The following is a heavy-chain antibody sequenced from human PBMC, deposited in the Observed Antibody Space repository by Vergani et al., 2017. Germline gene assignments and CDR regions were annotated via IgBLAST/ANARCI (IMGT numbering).Heavy chain of an antibody. J-gene: IGHJ3*02. CDR1: GFTFSSYG. CDR2: ISYDGSNK. V-gene: IGHV3-30*03. Sequence: QVQLVESGGGVVQPGRSLRLSCAASGFTFSSYGMHWVRQAPGKGLEWVAVISYDGSNKYYADSVKGRFTISRDNSKNTLYLQMNSLRAEDTAVYYCARDVIVGASEAFDIWGQGTMVTVSS. D-gene: IGHD1-26*01. CDR3: ARDVIVGASEAFDI.